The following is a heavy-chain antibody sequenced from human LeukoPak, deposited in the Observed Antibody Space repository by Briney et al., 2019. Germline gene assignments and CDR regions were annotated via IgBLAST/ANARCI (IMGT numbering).Heavy chain of an antibody. V-gene: IGHV6-1*01. J-gene: IGHJ4*02. Sequence: SQTLSLTCAISGDTASIKSVSCSSRRHSPTKCLEYLRRTRYRSTWNTFYSLSVEGRITINTDTSRNEVSLRLSSVTPEDTALYYCVRDFNWAFDYWGQGTLVTVSS. CDR2: TRYRSTWNT. D-gene: IGHD3-16*01. CDR1: GDTASIKSVS. CDR3: VRDFNWAFDY.